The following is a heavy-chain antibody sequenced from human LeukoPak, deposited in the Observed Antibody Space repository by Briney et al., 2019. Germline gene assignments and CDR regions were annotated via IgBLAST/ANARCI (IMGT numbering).Heavy chain of an antibody. Sequence: PSETLSLTCTVSGGSISSYYWSWIRQPPGKGLEWIGYTYYSGSTNYNPSLKSRVTISVDTSKNQFSLKLSSVTAADTAVYYGAKGSGWFDYWGQGTLVTVSS. D-gene: IGHD6-19*01. CDR3: AKGSGWFDY. V-gene: IGHV4-59*01. CDR2: TYYSGST. J-gene: IGHJ4*02. CDR1: GGSISSYY.